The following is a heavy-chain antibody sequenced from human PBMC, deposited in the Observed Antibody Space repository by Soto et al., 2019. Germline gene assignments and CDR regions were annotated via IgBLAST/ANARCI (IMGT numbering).Heavy chain of an antibody. J-gene: IGHJ3*01. Sequence: EVQLLESGGGLVPPGGSLRLSCAASGFTFSHYAMSWVRQAPGKGLQWVSTIFGSGAPTHYADSVKGRFGISRDNSNNMLYLEMHSFKDEDTAVYYCTREASSWGFAFDLWGQGTRVAVSS. CDR2: IFGSGAPT. V-gene: IGHV3-23*01. D-gene: IGHD3-16*01. CDR1: GFTFSHYA. CDR3: TREASSWGFAFDL.